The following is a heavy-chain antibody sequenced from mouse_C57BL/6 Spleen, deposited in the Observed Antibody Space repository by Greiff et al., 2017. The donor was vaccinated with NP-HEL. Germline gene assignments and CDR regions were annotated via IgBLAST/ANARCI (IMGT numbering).Heavy chain of an antibody. J-gene: IGHJ3*01. CDR1: GYTFTGYW. CDR3: ARSNNWDAFAY. Sequence: VQLQQSGAELMKPGASVKLSCKATGYTFTGYWIEWVKQRPGHGLEWIGEILPGSGSTNYIEKFKGKATFTADTSSNTAYMQLSSLTTEDSAIYYCARSNNWDAFAYWGQGTLVTVSA. D-gene: IGHD4-1*02. CDR2: ILPGSGST. V-gene: IGHV1-9*01.